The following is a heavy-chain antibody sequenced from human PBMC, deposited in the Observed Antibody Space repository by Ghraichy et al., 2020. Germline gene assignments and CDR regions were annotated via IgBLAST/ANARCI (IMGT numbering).Heavy chain of an antibody. Sequence: ASVKVSCKASGYTFTSYAMHWVRQAPGQRLEWMGWINAGNGNTKYSQKFQGRVTITRDTSASTAYMELSSLRSEDTAVYYCARDHSSLYYYDSSGYPPLDYWGQGTLVTVSS. CDR3: ARDHSSLYYYDSSGYPPLDY. CDR2: INAGNGNT. D-gene: IGHD3-22*01. CDR1: GYTFTSYA. V-gene: IGHV1-3*01. J-gene: IGHJ4*02.